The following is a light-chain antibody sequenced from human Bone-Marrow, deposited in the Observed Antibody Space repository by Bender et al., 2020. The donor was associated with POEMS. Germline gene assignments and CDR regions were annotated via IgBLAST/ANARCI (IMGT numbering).Light chain of an antibody. J-gene: IGLJ1*01. Sequence: QSALTQPASVSGSPGQSITISYTGTSSDVGNYNYVSWYQHHPGKVPKLIVYEVFNRPSGISNRFSGSKSGNTASLTISGLQPEDEADYYCSSYGTNTPYVFGSGTKVTVL. CDR1: SSDVGNYNY. CDR2: EVF. CDR3: SSYGTNTPYV. V-gene: IGLV2-14*01.